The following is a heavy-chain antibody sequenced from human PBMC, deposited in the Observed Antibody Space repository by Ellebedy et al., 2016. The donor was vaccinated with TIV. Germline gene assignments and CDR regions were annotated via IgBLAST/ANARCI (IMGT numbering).Heavy chain of an antibody. CDR1: GFTFSDYS. V-gene: IGHV3-48*02. CDR3: ARVEGKGISTSSGCDY. D-gene: IGHD6-6*01. Sequence: PGGSLRLSCAASGFTFSDYSMNWVRQAPGKGLEWVSYISGGSGAIYYADSVKGRFTVSRDNAKNSLFLQMNGLRDEDTAVYYCARVEGKGISTSSGCDYWGQGALVTVSS. CDR2: ISGGSGAI. J-gene: IGHJ4*02.